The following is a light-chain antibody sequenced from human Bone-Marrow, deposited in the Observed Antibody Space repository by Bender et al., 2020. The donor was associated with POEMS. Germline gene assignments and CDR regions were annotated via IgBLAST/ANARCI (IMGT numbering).Light chain of an antibody. Sequence: QSALTQPASVSGSPGQSITISCTGTRSDVGSYNLVSWYQQHPGKAPKLMIYDVNKRPSGVSNRFSGSKSGNTASLIISGLQAEDEAEYYCCAYAGSSTYVVFGGGTKLTVL. CDR3: CAYAGSSTYVV. V-gene: IGLV2-23*02. J-gene: IGLJ2*01. CDR2: DVN. CDR1: RSDVGSYNL.